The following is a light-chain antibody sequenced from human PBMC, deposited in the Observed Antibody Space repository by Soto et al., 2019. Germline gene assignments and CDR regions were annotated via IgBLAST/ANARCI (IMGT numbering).Light chain of an antibody. V-gene: IGKV3-20*01. CDR2: GIS. CDR3: QQYSTLPHT. J-gene: IGKJ2*01. CDR1: QSVTNSF. Sequence: ENVLTHSPGTLALSPGEGATLSWSASQSVTNSFFAWYQQKPGQAPRLLIYGISSRATGIPDRFSGSGSGTDFTLTISRLEPEDFVVYYCQQYSTLPHTFGQGTKVDIK.